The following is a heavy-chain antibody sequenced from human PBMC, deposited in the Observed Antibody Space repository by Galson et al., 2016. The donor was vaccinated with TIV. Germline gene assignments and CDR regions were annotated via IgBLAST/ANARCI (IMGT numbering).Heavy chain of an antibody. CDR2: IVPLSGT. Sequence: QSGAEVKKPGASVKASCKASGGTFRNHAITWVRQAPGQGLEWMGGIVPLSGTNYAKKFQGRVTVTADEATKTTYMDLSGLRSDDTAVYYCARGGHYALDVWGQGTAVTVSS. CDR3: ARGGHYALDV. D-gene: IGHD3-16*01. V-gene: IGHV1-69*13. CDR1: GGTFRNHA. J-gene: IGHJ6*02.